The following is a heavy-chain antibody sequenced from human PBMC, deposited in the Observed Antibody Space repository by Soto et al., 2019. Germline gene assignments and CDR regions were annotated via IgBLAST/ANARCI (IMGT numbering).Heavy chain of an antibody. J-gene: IGHJ4*02. V-gene: IGHV3-30-3*01. CDR1: GFTFSSYA. CDR3: ARDQSGDTPMVPDFDY. Sequence: GGSLRLSCAASGFTFSSYAMHWVRQAPGKGLEWVAVISYDGSNKYYADSVKGRFTISRDNSKNTLYLQMNSLRAEDTAVYYCARDQSGDTPMVPDFDYWGQGTLVTVSS. D-gene: IGHD5-18*01. CDR2: ISYDGSNK.